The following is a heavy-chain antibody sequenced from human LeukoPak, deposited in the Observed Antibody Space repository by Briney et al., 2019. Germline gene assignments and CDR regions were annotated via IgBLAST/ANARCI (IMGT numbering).Heavy chain of an antibody. CDR1: GFTFSSYA. J-gene: IGHJ4*02. CDR2: ISGSGCST. CDR3: AKGDYGDYGIFDY. D-gene: IGHD4-17*01. Sequence: GGSLRLSCAASGFTFSSYAMSWVRQAPGKGLEWVSAISGSGCSTYYADSVKGRFTISRDNSKNTLYLQMNSLRAEDTAVYYCAKGDYGDYGIFDYWGQGTLVTVSS. V-gene: IGHV3-23*01.